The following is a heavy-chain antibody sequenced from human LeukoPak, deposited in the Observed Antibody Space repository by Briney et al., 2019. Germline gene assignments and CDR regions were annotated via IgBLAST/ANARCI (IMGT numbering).Heavy chain of an antibody. V-gene: IGHV3-15*01. CDR2: IKSKTDGGTT. CDR3: TTGELWYSYYFDY. J-gene: IGHJ4*02. Sequence: KAGGSLRLSCAASGFTFSDAWMSWVRQAPGKGLEWVGRIKSKTDGGTTDYAAPVKGRFTISRDDSKSTLFLQMNSLKTEDTAVYYCTTGELWYSYYFDYWGQGTLVTVSS. D-gene: IGHD5-18*01. CDR1: GFTFSDAW.